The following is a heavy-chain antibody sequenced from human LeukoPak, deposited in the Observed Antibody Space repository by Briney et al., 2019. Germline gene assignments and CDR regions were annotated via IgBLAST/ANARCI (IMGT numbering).Heavy chain of an antibody. V-gene: IGHV4-4*02. CDR3: ARDPYTVTTTKGGRRATKYAFDI. D-gene: IGHD4-17*01. J-gene: IGHJ3*02. CDR1: GGSISSSNW. Sequence: PSETLSLTCAVSGGSISSSNWWSWVRQPPGKGLEWIGEIYHSGSTNYNPSLKSRVTISVDKSKNQFSLKLSSVTAADTAAYYCARDPYTVTTTKGGRRATKYAFDIWGQGTMVTVSS. CDR2: IYHSGST.